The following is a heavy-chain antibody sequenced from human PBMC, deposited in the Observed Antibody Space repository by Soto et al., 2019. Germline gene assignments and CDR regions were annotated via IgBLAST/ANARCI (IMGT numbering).Heavy chain of an antibody. CDR1: GFTFSSYS. V-gene: IGHV3-21*01. CDR3: ARGREEQLGYCSSTSCRTFDY. CDR2: ISSSSSYI. D-gene: IGHD2-2*01. J-gene: IGHJ4*02. Sequence: NPGGSLRLSCAASGFTFSSYSMNWVRQAPGKGLEWVSSISSSSSYIYYADSVKGRFTISRDNAKNSLYLQMNSLRAEDTAVYYCARGREEQLGYCSSTSCRTFDYWGQGTLVTVSS.